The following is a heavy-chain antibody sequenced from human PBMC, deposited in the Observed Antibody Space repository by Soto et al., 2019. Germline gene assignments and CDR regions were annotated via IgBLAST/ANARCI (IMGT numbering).Heavy chain of an antibody. Sequence: QLQLQESGPGLVKPSETLSLTCTVSGGSISSSSSSWGWIRQPPGEGLEWIGTIYYSGSTYYNPSLKSRVPRSVYTSKNQFSLKLSSVTAADTAVYYCARRISRSNSGFDSWGQGILVTVSS. V-gene: IGHV4-39*01. J-gene: IGHJ4*02. CDR2: IYYSGST. D-gene: IGHD1-26*01. CDR3: ARRISRSNSGFDS. CDR1: GGSISSSSSS.